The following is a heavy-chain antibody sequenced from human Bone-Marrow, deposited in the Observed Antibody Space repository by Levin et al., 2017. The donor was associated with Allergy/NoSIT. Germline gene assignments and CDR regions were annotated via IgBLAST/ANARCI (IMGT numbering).Heavy chain of an antibody. CDR3: TREWGPATYYDFWSGYVNNWFDP. D-gene: IGHD3-3*01. V-gene: IGHV4-38-2*02. Sequence: PSETLSLTCAVSGYSISRGNYWGWIRQPPGKGLEWIGSIYQSGSTYYNPSLKSRVTISVDTSKNQFSLKLNSVTAADTAVYYCTREWGPATYYDFWSGYVNNWFDPWGQGTLVTVSS. CDR1: GYSISRGNY. J-gene: IGHJ5*02. CDR2: IYQSGST.